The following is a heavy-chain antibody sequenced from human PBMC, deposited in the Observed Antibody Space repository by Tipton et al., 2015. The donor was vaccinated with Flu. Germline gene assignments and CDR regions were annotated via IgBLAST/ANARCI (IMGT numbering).Heavy chain of an antibody. Sequence: TLSLTCTVSGGSVSSGTYSWSWIRQPAGEGLEWIGRVSMGGGTNYNTSLSSRVTITIDTSKNQFSLKLTSVTAADTAVYYCARDRLYSASVGYFYVCASDFWGQGTMVTVPP. D-gene: IGHD3-22*01. V-gene: IGHV4-61*02. CDR2: VSMGGGT. J-gene: IGHJ3*01. CDR3: ARDRLYSASVGYFYVCASDF. CDR1: GGSVSSGTYS.